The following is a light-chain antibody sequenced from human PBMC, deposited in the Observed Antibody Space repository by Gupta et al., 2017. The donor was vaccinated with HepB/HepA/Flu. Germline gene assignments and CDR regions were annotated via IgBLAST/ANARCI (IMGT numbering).Light chain of an antibody. CDR2: GAS. J-gene: IGKJ4*01. Sequence: EIVLTQSPGTLSLSPGERATLSCRASQSVTSDFLAWYQQKPGQAPRLLIYGASSRATGIPDRFSGSGSGTDFTLTISRLEPEDFAEYSCHQDGSLPITFGGGTKVEIK. CDR1: QSVTSDF. CDR3: HQDGSLPIT. V-gene: IGKV3-20*01.